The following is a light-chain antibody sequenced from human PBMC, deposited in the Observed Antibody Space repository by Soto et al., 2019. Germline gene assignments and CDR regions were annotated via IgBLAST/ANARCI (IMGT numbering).Light chain of an antibody. CDR2: AAS. CDR1: QSISSY. J-gene: IGKJ1*01. V-gene: IGKV1-39*01. Sequence: DLQMTQSPSSMSASVGDRVTITCRASQSISSYLNWYQQKPGKAPKLLIYAASSLQSGVPSRFSGSGSATDFTLTISSLQPEDFATYYCQQGYSTPRTFGQGTKVEIK. CDR3: QQGYSTPRT.